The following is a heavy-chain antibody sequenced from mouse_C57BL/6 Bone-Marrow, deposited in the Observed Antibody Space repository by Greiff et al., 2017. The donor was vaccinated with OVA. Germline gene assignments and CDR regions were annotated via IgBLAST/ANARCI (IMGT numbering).Heavy chain of an antibody. D-gene: IGHD2-4*01. J-gene: IGHJ3*01. V-gene: IGHV1-15*01. CDR3: TREGLRQGAWFAY. CDR1: GYTFTDYE. CDR2: IDPETGGT. Sequence: VQVVESGAELVRPGASVTLSCKASGYTFTDYEMHWVKQTPVHGLEWIGAIDPETGGTAYNQKFKGKAILTADKSSSTAYMELRSLTSEDSAVYYCTREGLRQGAWFAYWGQGTLVTVSA.